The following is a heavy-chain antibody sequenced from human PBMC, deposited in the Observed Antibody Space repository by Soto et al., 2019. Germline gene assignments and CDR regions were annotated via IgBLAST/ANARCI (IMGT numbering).Heavy chain of an antibody. Sequence: QVQLQESGPGLVRPSGTVSLTCAVSGLSISSGDWWSWVRQPPGKGLEWIGEIHHSGSTNYNPSLKSRVTMSVVPSKDLSSLTLTSVTAADTAFYYCARDQGSHPGDWGQGTLVSVSS. CDR1: GLSISSGDW. D-gene: IGHD6-13*01. CDR2: IHHSGST. J-gene: IGHJ4*02. CDR3: ARDQGSHPGD. V-gene: IGHV4-4*02.